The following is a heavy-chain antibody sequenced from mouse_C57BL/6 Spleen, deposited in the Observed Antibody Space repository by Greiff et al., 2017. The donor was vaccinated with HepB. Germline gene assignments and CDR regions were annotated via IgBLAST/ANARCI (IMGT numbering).Heavy chain of an antibody. D-gene: IGHD2-1*01. CDR3: ARDLYP. CDR1: GYSITSGYY. Sequence: EVHLVESGPGLVKPSQSLSLTCSVTGYSITSGYYWNWIRQFPGNKLEWMGYISYDGSNNYNPSLKNRISITRDTSKNQFFLKLNSVTTEDTATYYCARDLYPGGQGTSVTVSS. J-gene: IGHJ4*01. CDR2: ISYDGSN. V-gene: IGHV3-6*01.